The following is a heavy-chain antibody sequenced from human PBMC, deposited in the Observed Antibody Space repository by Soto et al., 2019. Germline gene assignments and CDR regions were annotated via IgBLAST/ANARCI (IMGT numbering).Heavy chain of an antibody. Sequence: EVQLVESGGGLVQPGGSLRLSCAASGFAVSSNYMSWVRQAPGKGLEWVSLMYSGGGTYYTDSVEGRFTISRDNSKNTLYLEMNSLRAEDTAVYYCARVTLGIRFFAWSFDYWGQGALVTVSS. CDR2: MYSGGGT. J-gene: IGHJ4*02. CDR1: GFAVSSNY. V-gene: IGHV3-66*01. D-gene: IGHD3-9*01. CDR3: ARVTLGIRFFAWSFDY.